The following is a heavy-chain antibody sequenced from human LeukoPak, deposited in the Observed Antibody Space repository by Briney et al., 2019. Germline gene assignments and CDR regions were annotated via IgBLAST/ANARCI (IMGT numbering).Heavy chain of an antibody. CDR1: GYTFTGYY. Sequence: ASVKVSCKASGYTFTGYYMHWVRQAPGQGLEWMGWINPNSGGTNYAQKFQGRVTMTRDTSISTAYMELGRLRSDDTAVYYCATRVAVAGSWFDPWGQGTLVTVSS. V-gene: IGHV1-2*02. CDR3: ATRVAVAGSWFDP. J-gene: IGHJ5*02. D-gene: IGHD6-19*01. CDR2: INPNSGGT.